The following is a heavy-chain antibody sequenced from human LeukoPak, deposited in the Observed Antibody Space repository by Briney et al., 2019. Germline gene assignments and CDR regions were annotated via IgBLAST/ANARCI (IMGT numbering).Heavy chain of an antibody. CDR2: IIPIFGTA. D-gene: IGHD6-19*01. V-gene: IGHV1-69*06. CDR1: GGTFSSYA. Sequence: VASVKVSCKASGGTFSSYAISWVRQAPGQGLEWMGGIIPIFGTANYAQKFQGRVTITADKSTSTAYMELSSLRSEDTAVYYCARAPPRSSGWYYFDHWGQGTLVTVSS. CDR3: ARAPPRSSGWYYFDH. J-gene: IGHJ4*02.